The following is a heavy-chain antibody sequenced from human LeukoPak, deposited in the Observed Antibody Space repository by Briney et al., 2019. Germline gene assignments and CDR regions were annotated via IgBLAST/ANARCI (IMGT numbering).Heavy chain of an antibody. J-gene: IGHJ4*02. Sequence: SETLSLTCTVSGGSISSYYWSWIRQPPGKGLEWIGYIYYSGSTNYKSSLKSRVTMSVDTSKSQFSLKLSSVTAADTAVYFCARDTRFFEWSFDYWGQGTLVIVSS. D-gene: IGHD3-3*01. CDR1: GGSISSYY. V-gene: IGHV4-59*12. CDR2: IYYSGST. CDR3: ARDTRFFEWSFDY.